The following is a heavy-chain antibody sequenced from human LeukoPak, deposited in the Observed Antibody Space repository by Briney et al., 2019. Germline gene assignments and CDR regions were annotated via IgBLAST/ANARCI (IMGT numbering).Heavy chain of an antibody. J-gene: IGHJ4*02. CDR1: GYTFTSYY. D-gene: IGHD1-26*01. Sequence: ASVKVSCKASGYTFTSYYMHWVRQAPGQGLEWMGRINPNSGGTNYAQKFQGRVTMTRDTSISTAYKELSRLRSDDTAVYYCARDLGSYPFDYWGQGTLVTVSS. CDR3: ARDLGSYPFDY. CDR2: INPNSGGT. V-gene: IGHV1-2*06.